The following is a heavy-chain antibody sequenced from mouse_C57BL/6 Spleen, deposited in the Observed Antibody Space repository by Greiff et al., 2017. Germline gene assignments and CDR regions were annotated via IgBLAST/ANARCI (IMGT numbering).Heavy chain of an antibody. Sequence: QVQLQQPGAELVKPGASVKMSCKASGYTFTSYWITWVKQRPGQGLEWIGDIYPGSGSTNYNEKFKSKATLTVDTSSSTAYMQLSSLTSEDSAVYYCAKPDYYGSSTDYWGQGTTLTVSS. CDR2: IYPGSGST. D-gene: IGHD1-1*01. J-gene: IGHJ2*01. CDR3: AKPDYYGSSTDY. V-gene: IGHV1-55*01. CDR1: GYTFTSYW.